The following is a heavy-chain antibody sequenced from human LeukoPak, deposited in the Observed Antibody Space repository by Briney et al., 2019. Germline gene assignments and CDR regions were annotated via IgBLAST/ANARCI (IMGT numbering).Heavy chain of an antibody. J-gene: IGHJ4*02. CDR1: GFTVSSNY. CDR2: IYSGGST. D-gene: IGHD3-16*02. Sequence: PGGSLRLSCAASGFTVSSNYMSWVRQAPGKGLEWVSVIYSGGSTYYADSVKGRFTISRDNSKNTLYLQMNSLRAEDTAVYYCARGSDYDYVWGSYRPPYYFDYWGQGTLVTVSS. CDR3: ARGSDYDYVWGSYRPPYYFDY. V-gene: IGHV3-66*01.